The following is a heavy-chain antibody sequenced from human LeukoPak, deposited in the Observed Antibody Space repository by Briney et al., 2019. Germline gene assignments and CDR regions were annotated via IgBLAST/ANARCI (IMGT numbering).Heavy chain of an antibody. D-gene: IGHD2-8*02. Sequence: ASVKVSCKASGYTFTDYYMHWVRQAPGQGLEWMGFINPSGTNTNYAQKFRGRVTMTSDTSTSTVYMDLSSLGSEDTAMYFCAREESGGYFDYWGQGTLVTVSS. CDR3: AREESGGYFDY. V-gene: IGHV1-46*01. CDR1: GYTFTDYY. CDR2: INPSGTNT. J-gene: IGHJ4*02.